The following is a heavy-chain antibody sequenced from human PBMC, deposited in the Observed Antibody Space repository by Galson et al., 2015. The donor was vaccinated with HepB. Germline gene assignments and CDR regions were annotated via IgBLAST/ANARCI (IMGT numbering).Heavy chain of an antibody. CDR3: ARAYYDILTGYYQTIRSYYYYGMDV. CDR1: GFTFSSYG. Sequence: SLRLSCAASGFTFSSYGMHWVRQAPGKGLEWVAVIWYDGSNKYYADSVKGRFTISRDNSKNTLYLQMNSLRAEDTAVYYCARAYYDILTGYYQTIRSYYYYGMDVWGQGTTVTVSS. CDR2: IWYDGSNK. V-gene: IGHV3-33*01. J-gene: IGHJ6*02. D-gene: IGHD3-9*01.